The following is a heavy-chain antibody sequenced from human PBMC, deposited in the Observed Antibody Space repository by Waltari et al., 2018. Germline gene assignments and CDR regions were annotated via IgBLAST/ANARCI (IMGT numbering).Heavy chain of an antibody. J-gene: IGHJ6*02. V-gene: IGHV4-59*01. CDR2: SSDCGNT. CDR3: ARDSGLVGSRYNYVYYGLDV. Sequence: QVQLQESGPGLVKPSETLSIICSVSGDSLSYNYWSWIRQSPGQGLEWIGYSSDCGNTHYNPSLKSRVTISLDTSKKQFSLRLDSLTAADTAVYYCARDSGLVGSRYNYVYYGLDVWGPGTTVTVSS. D-gene: IGHD2-8*02. CDR1: GDSLSYNY.